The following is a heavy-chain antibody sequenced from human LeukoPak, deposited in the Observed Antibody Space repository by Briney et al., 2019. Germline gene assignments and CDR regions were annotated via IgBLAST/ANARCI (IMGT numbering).Heavy chain of an antibody. D-gene: IGHD3-10*01. CDR3: ARNLWFGELFDAFDI. Sequence: ASVKVSCKASGYTFTSYAMHWVRQAPGQRLEWMGWINAGNGNTKYSQKFQGRVTITRDTSASTAYMELSSLRSEDTAVYYCARNLWFGELFDAFDIWGQGTMVTVSS. V-gene: IGHV1-3*01. J-gene: IGHJ3*02. CDR1: GYTFTSYA. CDR2: INAGNGNT.